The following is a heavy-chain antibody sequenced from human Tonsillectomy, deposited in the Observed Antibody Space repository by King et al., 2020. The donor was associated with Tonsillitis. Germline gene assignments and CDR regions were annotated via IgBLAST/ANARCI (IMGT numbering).Heavy chain of an antibody. Sequence: QMQLQESGPGLVKPSETLSLTCTVSGGSISISSYYWGWIRQPPGKGLEWIGSIYYTGSTYYSPSLRSRVTISVDTSKNQFSLRLSSVTAADTAVYYCARQWGFCTDGVCDVYYLDAWGQGAVVTVSS. CDR2: IYYTGST. CDR3: ARQWGFCTDGVCDVYYLDA. V-gene: IGHV4-39*01. D-gene: IGHD2-8*01. CDR1: GGSISISSYY. J-gene: IGHJ4*02.